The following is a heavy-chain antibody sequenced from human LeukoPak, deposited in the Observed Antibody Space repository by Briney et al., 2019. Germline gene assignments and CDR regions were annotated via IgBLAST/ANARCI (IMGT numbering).Heavy chain of an antibody. J-gene: IGHJ4*02. CDR1: GGSISSGGYY. D-gene: IGHD3-22*01. CDR2: IYYIGTT. CDR3: ARCYYDPSGYFDY. Sequence: SQTLSLTCSVSGGSISSGGYYWSRIRHHPGKGLGCIGYIYYIGTTYYNPSLKSRVTISVDTSNNRFSLNLSSVTAADTAVYYCARCYYDPSGYFDYWGPGALVTVSS. V-gene: IGHV4-31*03.